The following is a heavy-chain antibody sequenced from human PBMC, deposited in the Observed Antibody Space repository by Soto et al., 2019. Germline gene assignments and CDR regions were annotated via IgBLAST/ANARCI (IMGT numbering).Heavy chain of an antibody. CDR2: IKPNSGGK. CDR1: GYTFIHYY. J-gene: IGHJ4*02. CDR3: ASLGGGAFDN. D-gene: IGHD3-16*01. V-gene: IGHV1-2*02. Sequence: ASVKVSCKASGYTFIHYYIHWVRQAPGQGREGMGWIKPNSGGKNYAQKFQGRVTITRDTSISTVYMELRRLTTDDTVVYYCASLGGGAFDNWGQGSLVTVSS.